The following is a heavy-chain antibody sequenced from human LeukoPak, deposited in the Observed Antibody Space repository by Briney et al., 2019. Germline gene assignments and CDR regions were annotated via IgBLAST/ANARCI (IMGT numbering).Heavy chain of an antibody. V-gene: IGHV3-11*01. J-gene: IGHJ2*01. CDR2: ISSSGSTI. D-gene: IGHD3-10*01. CDR1: GFTFSDYY. CDR3: ARDATVPDEWFGESCGYFDL. Sequence: GGSLRLSCAASGFTFSDYYMSWIRQAPGKGLEWVSYISSSGSTIYYADSVKGRFTISRDNAKNSLYLQMNSLRAEDTAVYCCARDATVPDEWFGESCGYFDLWGRGTLVTVSS.